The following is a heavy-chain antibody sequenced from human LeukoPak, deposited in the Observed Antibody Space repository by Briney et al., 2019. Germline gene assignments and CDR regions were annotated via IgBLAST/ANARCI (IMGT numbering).Heavy chain of an antibody. CDR3: AREGKNYSSSWYGDYYYGMDV. CDR2: INPNSGGT. D-gene: IGHD6-13*01. V-gene: IGHV1-2*02. CDR1: GYTFTGYY. J-gene: IGHJ6*02. Sequence: GASVKVSCKASGYTFTGYYMRWVRQAPGQGLEWMGWINPNSGGTNYAQKFQGRVTMTRDTSISTAYMELSRLVSDETAVYTCAREGKNYSSSWYGDYYYGMDVWGQGTTVTVCS.